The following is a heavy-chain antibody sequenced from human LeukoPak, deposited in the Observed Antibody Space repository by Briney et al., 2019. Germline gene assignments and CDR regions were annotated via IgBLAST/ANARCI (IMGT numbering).Heavy chain of an antibody. J-gene: IGHJ4*02. CDR1: GFTFSSYA. Sequence: GGSLRLSCAASGFTFSSYAMSWVRQAPGKGLEWVSAISGSGGSTYYADSVKGRFTISRDNSKNTLYLQMNSLRAEDTAVYYCAKVPYYDFWSGYYTKPYFDYWAQGTLVTVSS. CDR2: ISGSGGST. CDR3: AKVPYYDFWSGYYTKPYFDY. V-gene: IGHV3-23*01. D-gene: IGHD3-3*01.